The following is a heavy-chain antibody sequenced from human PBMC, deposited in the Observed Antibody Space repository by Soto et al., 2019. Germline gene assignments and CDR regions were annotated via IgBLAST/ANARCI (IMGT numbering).Heavy chain of an antibody. J-gene: IGHJ3*02. CDR2: ISYDGSNK. CDR1: GFTFSSYA. D-gene: IGHD3-22*01. CDR3: ARDRRVYDSSGYYLDAFDI. V-gene: IGHV3-30-3*01. Sequence: GGSLRLSCAASGFTFSSYAMHWVRQAPGKGLEWVAVISYDGSNKYYADSVKGRFTISRDNSKNTLYLQMNSLRAEDTAVYYCARDRRVYDSSGYYLDAFDIWGQGTMVTVSS.